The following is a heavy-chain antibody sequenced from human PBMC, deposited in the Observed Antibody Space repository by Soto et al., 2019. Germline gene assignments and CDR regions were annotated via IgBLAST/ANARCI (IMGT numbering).Heavy chain of an antibody. J-gene: IGHJ6*02. D-gene: IGHD6-6*01. CDR1: GGTFSSYA. V-gene: IGHV1-69*13. CDR3: ARDSRYSSSPQSGYGMDV. CDR2: IIPIFGTA. Sequence: SVKVSCKASGGTFSSYAISWVRQAPGQGLEWMGGIIPIFGTANYAQKFQGRVTITADESTSTAYMELSSLRSEDTAVYYCARDSRYSSSPQSGYGMDVWGQGTTVTVSS.